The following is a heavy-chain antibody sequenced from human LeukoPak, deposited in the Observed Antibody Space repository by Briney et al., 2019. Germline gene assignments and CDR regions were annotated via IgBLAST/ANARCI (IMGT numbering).Heavy chain of an antibody. CDR2: INPSGGTA. V-gene: IGHV1-46*01. CDR1: GYTFTNYY. Sequence: ASVRVSYKACGYTFTNYYMYWVRQARGKGLEGMGLINPSGGTASYAQKFQGRVTMTRDTSISTAYMELSRLRSDDTAAYYCARDYCSSTSCLFDYWGQGTLVTVSS. J-gene: IGHJ4*02. D-gene: IGHD2-2*01. CDR3: ARDYCSSTSCLFDY.